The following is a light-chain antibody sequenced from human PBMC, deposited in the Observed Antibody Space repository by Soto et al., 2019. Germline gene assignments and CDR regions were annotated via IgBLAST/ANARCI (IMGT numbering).Light chain of an antibody. CDR2: AAS. V-gene: IGKV1-39*01. CDR1: QSVSTF. CDR3: QQYYSYPPT. Sequence: DIQMTQSPSSLSASVGDRVTISGRASQSVSTFLNWYQHKPGKAPNLLIYAASSLQSGVPSRFSGSGSGTDFTLTISCLQSEDFATYYCQQYYSYPPTFGQGTKVDIK. J-gene: IGKJ1*01.